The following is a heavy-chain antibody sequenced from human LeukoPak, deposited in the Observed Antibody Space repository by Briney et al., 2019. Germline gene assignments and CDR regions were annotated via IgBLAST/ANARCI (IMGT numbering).Heavy chain of an antibody. CDR1: GDSVTSSNW. Sequence: SETLSLTCDVSGDSVTSSNWWSWVRQPPRQGLEWIGEVYHSGRTNYNPSLTSRVTISLDKSNNQISLNLSSVTAADTAVYFCARSRAAAGTRDFDYWGQGNQVTVPS. CDR2: VYHSGRT. D-gene: IGHD6-13*01. V-gene: IGHV4-4*02. J-gene: IGHJ4*02. CDR3: ARSRAAAGTRDFDY.